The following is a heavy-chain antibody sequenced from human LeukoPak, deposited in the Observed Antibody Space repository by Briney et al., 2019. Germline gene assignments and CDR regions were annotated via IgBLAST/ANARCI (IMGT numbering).Heavy chain of an antibody. Sequence: SVKVSCKASGGTFSSYAISWVRQAPGQGLEWMGGIIPIFGTANHAQKFQGRVTITADESTSTAYMELSSLRSEDTAVYYCARDFRKVSEYYYGSGDVWGKGTTVIVSS. J-gene: IGHJ6*04. CDR2: IIPIFGTA. V-gene: IGHV1-69*13. CDR3: ARDFRKVSEYYYGSGDV. D-gene: IGHD3-10*01. CDR1: GGTFSSYA.